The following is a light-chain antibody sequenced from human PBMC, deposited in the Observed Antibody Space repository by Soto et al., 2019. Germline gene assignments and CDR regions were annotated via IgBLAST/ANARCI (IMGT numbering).Light chain of an antibody. CDR3: MSYAGGNRFV. Sequence: QSVLTQPPSASGSPGQSVTISCAGTVSDVGGYNYVSWYQQHPGKVPQLMIYQVSKRPSGVLDRFSASKSDTTASLTISGLQAEDEGDYYCMSYAGGNRFVFGTGTKVTVL. CDR2: QVS. J-gene: IGLJ1*01. CDR1: VSDVGGYNY. V-gene: IGLV2-8*01.